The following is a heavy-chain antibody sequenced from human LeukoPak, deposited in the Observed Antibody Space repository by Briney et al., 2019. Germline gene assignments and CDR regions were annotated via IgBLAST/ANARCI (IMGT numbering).Heavy chain of an antibody. CDR3: ARHEGDRSVSVLLWFGESRNWFDP. V-gene: IGHV4-39*01. D-gene: IGHD3-10*01. CDR2: IYYSGST. J-gene: IGHJ5*02. Sequence: SETLSLTCTVSGGSISSSSYYWGWIRQPPGKGLEWIGSIYYSGSTYYNPSLKSRVTISVDTSKNQFSLKLSSVTAADTAVYYCARHEGDRSVSVLLWFGESRNWFDPWGQGTLVTVSS. CDR1: GGSISSSSYY.